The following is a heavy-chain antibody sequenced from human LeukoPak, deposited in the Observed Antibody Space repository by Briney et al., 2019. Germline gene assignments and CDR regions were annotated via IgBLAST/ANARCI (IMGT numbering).Heavy chain of an antibody. CDR3: AREGIYSDYWSGYFEY. J-gene: IGHJ4*02. CDR2: IASDGSFT. V-gene: IGHV3-30*04. Sequence: GGSLRLSCEGSGFVFSIYAIHWIRQSPGRGLEWVAVIASDGSFTDYVHSLKDRFTISRDNSKNTVYLDVTSLTPEDAAVYYCAREGIYSDYWSGYFEYWGQGTRVIVSS. D-gene: IGHD3-3*01. CDR1: GFVFSIYA.